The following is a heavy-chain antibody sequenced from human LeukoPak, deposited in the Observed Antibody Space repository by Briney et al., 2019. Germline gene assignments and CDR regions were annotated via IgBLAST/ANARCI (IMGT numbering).Heavy chain of an antibody. CDR1: GYTFTGYY. J-gene: IGHJ4*02. CDR3: ARYPGDSSGYYHFDY. D-gene: IGHD3-22*01. Sequence: GASVKVSCKASGYTFTGYYMHWVRQAPGQGLEWMGWINPNSGGTNYAQKFQGRVTMTRDTSISTAYMELSRLRSDDTAVYYCARYPGDSSGYYHFDYWGQGTLVTVSS. V-gene: IGHV1-2*02. CDR2: INPNSGGT.